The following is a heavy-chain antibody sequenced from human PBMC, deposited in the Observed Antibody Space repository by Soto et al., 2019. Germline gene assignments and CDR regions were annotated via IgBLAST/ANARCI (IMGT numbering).Heavy chain of an antibody. Sequence: SETLSLTCAVYGGSFSDKYWSWIRQPPGKGLEWIGEINHSGSTNYNPSLKSRVTISVDTSKNQFSLKLSSVTAADTAVYYCASWDYWGQGTLVTVSS. CDR3: ASWDY. V-gene: IGHV4-34*01. J-gene: IGHJ4*02. CDR1: GGSFSDKY. CDR2: INHSGST.